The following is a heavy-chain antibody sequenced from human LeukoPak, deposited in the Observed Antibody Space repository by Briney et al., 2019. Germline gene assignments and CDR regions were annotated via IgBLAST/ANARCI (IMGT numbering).Heavy chain of an antibody. CDR3: ASLSNTDKDDY. Sequence: GGSLRLSCAASGFIFSNYGMNWVRQAPGKGLEWVSYISTSGTTIYYADSVKGRFTISRDNARNSLYLQMNSLRAEDTAVYYCASLSNTDKDDYWGQGTLVTVSS. J-gene: IGHJ4*02. V-gene: IGHV3-48*04. CDR1: GFIFSNYG. D-gene: IGHD1/OR15-1a*01. CDR2: ISTSGTTI.